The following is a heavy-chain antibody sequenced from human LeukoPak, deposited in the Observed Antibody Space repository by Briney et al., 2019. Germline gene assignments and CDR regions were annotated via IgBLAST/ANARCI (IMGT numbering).Heavy chain of an antibody. J-gene: IGHJ6*02. Sequence: GGSLRLSCAASGFTFSSYSMNWVRQAPGKGLEWVAVISYHGSYKYYADSVKGRFTISRDNSKNTLYLQMNSLRTEDSAVYYCAKGDVDIVPTAYYYGMDVWGQGTTVTVSS. D-gene: IGHD5-12*01. V-gene: IGHV3-30*18. CDR1: GFTFSSYS. CDR3: AKGDVDIVPTAYYYGMDV. CDR2: ISYHGSYK.